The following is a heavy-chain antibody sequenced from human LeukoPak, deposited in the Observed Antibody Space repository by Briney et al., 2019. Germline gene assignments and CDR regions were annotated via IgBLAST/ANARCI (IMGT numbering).Heavy chain of an antibody. D-gene: IGHD2-15*01. J-gene: IGHJ4*02. CDR1: GYTFTSYY. CDR2: INPSGCST. V-gene: IGHV1-46*01. Sequence: ASVKVSCKASGYTFTSYYMHWVRQAPGQGLEWMGIINPSGCSTSYAQKFQGRVTMTRDMSTSTVYMVLSGLRSEDTAVYYCARSIVVVVAASNIFDYWGQGTLVTVSS. CDR3: ARSIVVVVAASNIFDY.